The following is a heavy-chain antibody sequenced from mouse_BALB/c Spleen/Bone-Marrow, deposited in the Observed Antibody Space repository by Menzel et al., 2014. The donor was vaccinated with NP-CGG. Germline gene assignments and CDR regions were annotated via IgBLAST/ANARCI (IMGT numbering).Heavy chain of an antibody. D-gene: IGHD1-1*01. Sequence: DVKLQESGPGLVKPPQSLSLTCSVTGYSITSDYYWNWIRQFPGNKLEWMAYIRYDGSNNYNPSLKNRISITRDTSKNQFFLKLNSVTSEDTATYYCARLRGSNYGYFDVWGAGTTVTVSS. V-gene: IGHV3-6*02. CDR1: GYSITSDYY. CDR2: IRYDGSN. CDR3: ARLRGSNYGYFDV. J-gene: IGHJ1*01.